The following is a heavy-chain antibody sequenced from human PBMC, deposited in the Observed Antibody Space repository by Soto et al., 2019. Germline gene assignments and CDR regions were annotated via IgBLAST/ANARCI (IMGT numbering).Heavy chain of an antibody. J-gene: IGHJ6*02. CDR1: GGSFSGYY. V-gene: IGHV4-34*01. D-gene: IGHD3-22*01. CDR3: ARKGPTYKGSSGYYYYYGMDV. CDR2: INHSGST. Sequence: SETLSLTCAVYGGSFSGYYWSWIRQPPGKGLEWIGEINHSGSTNYNPSLKSRVTISVDTSKNQFSLKLSSVTAADTAVYYCARKGPTYKGSSGYYYYYGMDVWGQGTTVTVS.